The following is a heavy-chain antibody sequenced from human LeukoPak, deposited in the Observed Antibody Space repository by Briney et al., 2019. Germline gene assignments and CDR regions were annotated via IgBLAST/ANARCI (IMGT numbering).Heavy chain of an antibody. CDR2: IYYSGST. CDR3: AGNRGYSYGQLDY. V-gene: IGHV4-31*03. J-gene: IGHJ4*02. CDR1: GGSISSGGYY. D-gene: IGHD5-18*01. Sequence: SQTLSLTCTVSGGSISSGGYYWSWLRQHPGTGLEWIGYIYYSGSTYYNPSLKSRVTISVDTSKNQFSLKLSSVTAADTAVYYCAGNRGYSYGQLDYWGQGTLVTVSS.